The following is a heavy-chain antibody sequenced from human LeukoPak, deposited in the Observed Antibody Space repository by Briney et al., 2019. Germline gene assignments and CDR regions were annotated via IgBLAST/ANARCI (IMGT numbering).Heavy chain of an antibody. CDR1: GGPISSGPYY. Sequence: SETLSLTCTVSGGPISSGPYYWSWIRQPAGQGLEWIGRIYTSGSTNYNPSLKSRVTISVDTSKNQFSLKLSSVTAADTAVYYCASSIAADLYWGQGTLVTVSS. D-gene: IGHD6-13*01. CDR2: IYTSGST. J-gene: IGHJ4*02. V-gene: IGHV4-61*02. CDR3: ASSIAADLY.